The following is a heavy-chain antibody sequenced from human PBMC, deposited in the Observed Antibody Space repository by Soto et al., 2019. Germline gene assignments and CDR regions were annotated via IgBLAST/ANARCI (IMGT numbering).Heavy chain of an antibody. CDR2: ISSSSSYI. J-gene: IGHJ6*02. V-gene: IGHV3-21*01. CDR1: GFTFSSYS. Sequence: NPGGSLRLSCAASGFTFSSYSMNWVRQAPGKGLEWVSSISSSSSYIYYADSVKGRFTISGDNAKNSLYLQMNSLRAEDTAVYYCARDHLAARPPLSYYYGMDVWGQGTTVTVSS. CDR3: ARDHLAARPPLSYYYGMDV. D-gene: IGHD6-6*01.